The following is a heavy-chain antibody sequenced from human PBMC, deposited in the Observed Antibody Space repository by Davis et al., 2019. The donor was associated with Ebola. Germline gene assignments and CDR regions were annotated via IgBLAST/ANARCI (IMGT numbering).Heavy chain of an antibody. CDR2: INQDGGEK. V-gene: IGHV3-7*01. D-gene: IGHD2-15*01. CDR3: ASGYCSGGSCSRSPTY. Sequence: GGSLRLSCAASGFTFSSYWMNWVRQAPGKGLEWVANINQDGGEKYYVDSVKGRFTISRDNAKNSLYLQMSSLRAEDTAVYYCASGYCSGGSCSRSPTYWGQGTLVTVSS. CDR1: GFTFSSYW. J-gene: IGHJ4*02.